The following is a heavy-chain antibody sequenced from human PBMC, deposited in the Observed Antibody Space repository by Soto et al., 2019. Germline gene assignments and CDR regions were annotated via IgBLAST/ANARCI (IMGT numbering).Heavy chain of an antibody. CDR1: GYTFTSYD. J-gene: IGHJ5*02. Sequence: SVKVSCKASGYTFTSYDINWVRQATGQGLEWMGGIIPIFGTANYAQKFQGRVTITADESTSTAYMELSSLRSEDTAVYYCARDRGPSSGYYPYWFDPWGQGTLVTVSS. V-gene: IGHV1-69*13. CDR3: ARDRGPSSGYYPYWFDP. D-gene: IGHD3-22*01. CDR2: IIPIFGTA.